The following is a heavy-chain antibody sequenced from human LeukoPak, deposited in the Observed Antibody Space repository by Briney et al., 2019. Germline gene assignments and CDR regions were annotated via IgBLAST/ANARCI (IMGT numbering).Heavy chain of an antibody. J-gene: IGHJ3*02. D-gene: IGHD3-22*01. CDR3: AREPYYYDSSGYYDGHAFDI. Sequence: PGGSLRLSCAASGFTFSTYAIHWVRQAPGKGLEWVAVIWFDGSEQYYADSVKGRFTISRDNSKNTLYLQMNSLRAEDTAVYYCAREPYYYDSSGYYDGHAFDIWGQGTMVTVSS. CDR2: IWFDGSEQ. V-gene: IGHV3-33*01. CDR1: GFTFSTYA.